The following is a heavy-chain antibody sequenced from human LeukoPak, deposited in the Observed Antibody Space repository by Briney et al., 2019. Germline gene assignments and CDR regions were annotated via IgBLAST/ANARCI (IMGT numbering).Heavy chain of an antibody. Sequence: SVKVSCTASGGTFSSYAISWVRQAPGQGLEWMGGIIPIFGTANYAQKFQGRVTITTDESTSTAYMELSSLRSEDTAVYYCASIVVGATLDAFDIWGQGTMVTVSS. J-gene: IGHJ3*02. CDR1: GGTFSSYA. D-gene: IGHD1-26*01. CDR2: IIPIFGTA. CDR3: ASIVVGATLDAFDI. V-gene: IGHV1-69*05.